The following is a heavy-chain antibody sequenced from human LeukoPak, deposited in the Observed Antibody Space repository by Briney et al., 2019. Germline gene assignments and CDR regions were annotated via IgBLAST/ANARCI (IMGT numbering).Heavy chain of an antibody. CDR2: ISGSGGYT. CDR1: GFTFSNYG. V-gene: IGHV3-21*01. J-gene: IGHJ6*02. D-gene: IGHD2-21*02. CDR3: ESLKVVVTATRGYYYYGMDV. Sequence: PGGSLRLSCAASGFTFSNYGMNWVRQAPGKGLEWVSSISGSGGYTNYADSVKGRFAISRDNTKNSLYLQMNSLRAEDTAVYYCESLKVVVTATRGYYYYGMDVWGQGPTATVSS.